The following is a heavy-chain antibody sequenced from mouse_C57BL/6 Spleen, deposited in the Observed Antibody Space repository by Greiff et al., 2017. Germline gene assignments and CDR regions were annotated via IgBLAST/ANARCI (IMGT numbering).Heavy chain of an antibody. CDR2: IHPNSGSP. J-gene: IGHJ3*01. V-gene: IGHV1-64*01. CDR3: AREEGGSSSWFAY. D-gene: IGHD1-1*01. CDR1: GYTFTSYW. Sequence: VQLQQPGAELVKPGASVKLSCQASGYTFTSYWMHWVKQRPGQGLEWIGMIHPNSGSPNYNEKFKSKATLTVDKSSSTAYMQLSSLTSEDSAVYYCAREEGGSSSWFAYWGQGTLVTVSA.